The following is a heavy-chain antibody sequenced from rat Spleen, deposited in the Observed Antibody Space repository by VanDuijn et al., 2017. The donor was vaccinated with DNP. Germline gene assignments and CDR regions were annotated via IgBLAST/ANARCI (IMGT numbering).Heavy chain of an antibody. D-gene: IGHD1-10*01. CDR3: TRLTTTSHYYAMDA. Sequence: EVQLVESGGGLVQPGRSLKFSCAASGFTISDYNMAWVRQAPKKGLEWVATIRTAGGGTYYPDSVKGRFTISRDNANNIQYLQMDSLGSEDTATYYCTRLTTTSHYYAMDAWGQGTSVTVSS. J-gene: IGHJ4*01. CDR2: IRTAGGGT. V-gene: IGHV5-7*01. CDR1: GFTISDYN.